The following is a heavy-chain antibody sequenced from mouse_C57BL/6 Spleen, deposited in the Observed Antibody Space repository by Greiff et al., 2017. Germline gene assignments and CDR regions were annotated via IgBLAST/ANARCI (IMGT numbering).Heavy chain of an antibody. CDR1: GYTFTSYW. V-gene: IGHV1-61*01. CDR2: IYPSDSET. D-gene: IGHD2-1*01. J-gene: IGHJ2*01. Sequence: QVQLQQSGAELVRPGSSVKLSCKASGYTFTSYWMDWVKQRPGQGLEWIGNIYPSDSETHYNQKFKDKATLTVDKSSSTAYMQLSSLTSEDSAVYYCARRDYYYGNYVNYFDYWGQGTTLTVSS. CDR3: ARRDYYYGNYVNYFDY.